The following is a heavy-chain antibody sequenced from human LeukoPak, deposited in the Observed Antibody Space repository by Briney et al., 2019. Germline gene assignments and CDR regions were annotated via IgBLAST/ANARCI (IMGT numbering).Heavy chain of an antibody. D-gene: IGHD6-13*01. CDR1: GYSYTSYW. Sequence: GESLKISCKGSGYSYTSYWIGWVRQMPGKGLEWMGIIYPGDPDTRYSPSFQGQVTLSADKSSSTAYLQWSSLKASDSATYYCARLLRNIAAGVYYFDYWGQGTLVTVSS. J-gene: IGHJ4*02. V-gene: IGHV5-51*01. CDR3: ARLLRNIAAGVYYFDY. CDR2: IYPGDPDT.